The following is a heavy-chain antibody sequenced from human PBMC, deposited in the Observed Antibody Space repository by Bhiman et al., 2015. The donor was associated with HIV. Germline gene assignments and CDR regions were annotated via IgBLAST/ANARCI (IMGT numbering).Heavy chain of an antibody. Sequence: QVQLVESGGGVVRPGRSLRLSCAASGFTFSTYAMHWVRQAPGKGLEWVAVISYDGSNKYDADSVKGRFTISRDNSKNTLYLQMNSLINEDTAVYFCAREAVHQNSGKYYEGALDIWGQGTLVTVSS. V-gene: IGHV3-30*04. J-gene: IGHJ3*02. D-gene: IGHD1-26*01. CDR1: GFTFSTYA. CDR2: ISYDGSNK. CDR3: AREAVHQNSGKYYEGALDI.